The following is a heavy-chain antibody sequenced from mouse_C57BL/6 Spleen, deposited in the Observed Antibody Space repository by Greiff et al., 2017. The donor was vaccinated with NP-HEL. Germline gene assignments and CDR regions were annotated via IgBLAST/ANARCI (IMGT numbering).Heavy chain of an antibody. J-gene: IGHJ3*01. D-gene: IGHD2-3*01. V-gene: IGHV5-4*01. Sequence: EVKLVESGGGLVKPGGSLKLSCAASGFTFSSYAMSWVRQTPEKRLEWVATISDGGSYTYYPDNVKGRFTISRDNAKNNLYLQMSHLKSDDTAMYYCARDGYYDWGQGTLVTVSA. CDR2: ISDGGSYT. CDR1: GFTFSSYA. CDR3: ARDGYYD.